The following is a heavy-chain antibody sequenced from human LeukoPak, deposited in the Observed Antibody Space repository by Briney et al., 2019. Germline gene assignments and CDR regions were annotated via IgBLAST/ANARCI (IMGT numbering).Heavy chain of an antibody. CDR3: ARASPSGYDY. CDR2: IGSGSSPI. Sequence: PGGSLRLSCVASGFTFSTFGMNWVRQAPGKGLEWVSYIGSGSSPIYYADSVKGRFTMSRDNAKNSLYLQMNGLRDEDAAVYYCARASPSGYDYWGQGTLVTVSS. V-gene: IGHV3-48*02. CDR1: GFTFSTFG. D-gene: IGHD3-22*01. J-gene: IGHJ4*02.